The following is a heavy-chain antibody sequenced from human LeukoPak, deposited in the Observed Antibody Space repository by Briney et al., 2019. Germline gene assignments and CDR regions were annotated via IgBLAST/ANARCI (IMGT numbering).Heavy chain of an antibody. D-gene: IGHD1-26*01. CDR3: ARKISGSSTHAFDI. V-gene: IGHV3-11*04. J-gene: IGHJ3*02. Sequence: GGSLRLSCAASGFTFTDYYLTWIRQAPGEGLEWVSYISSSGTTIYYADSVKGRFTISRDNAKNSLYLQMNSLRAEDTAVYYCARKISGSSTHAFDIWGQGTMVTVSS. CDR2: ISSSGTTI. CDR1: GFTFTDYY.